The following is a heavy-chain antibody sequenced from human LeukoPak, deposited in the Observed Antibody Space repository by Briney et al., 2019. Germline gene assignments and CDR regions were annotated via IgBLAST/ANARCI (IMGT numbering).Heavy chain of an antibody. CDR1: GYTFTSYY. CDR2: INPYSGDT. V-gene: IGHV1-2*02. Sequence: ASVTVSCKASGYTFTSYYMHWVRQAPGQGLEWMGWINPYSGDTAYAQKFQGRVTMTRDTSINTAYMELNRLKFDDTAVYYCARGTMNLDSWGQGTLVTVSS. CDR3: ARGTMNLDS. D-gene: IGHD3-22*01. J-gene: IGHJ4*02.